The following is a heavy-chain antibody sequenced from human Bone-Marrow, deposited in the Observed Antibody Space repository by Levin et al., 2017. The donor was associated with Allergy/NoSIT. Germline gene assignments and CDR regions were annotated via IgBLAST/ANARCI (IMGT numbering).Heavy chain of an antibody. J-gene: IGHJ3*01. Sequence: SCAASGFNFDDYAMHWVRQAPGKGLEWVAGISWNSGGIDYAGSVRGRFTISRDNAKNSLFLEMNSLRAADTALYYCVKDATGSGWFDAFDYWGQGTMVAVSS. V-gene: IGHV3-9*01. D-gene: IGHD6-19*01. CDR1: GFNFDDYA. CDR2: ISWNSGGI. CDR3: VKDATGSGWFDAFDY.